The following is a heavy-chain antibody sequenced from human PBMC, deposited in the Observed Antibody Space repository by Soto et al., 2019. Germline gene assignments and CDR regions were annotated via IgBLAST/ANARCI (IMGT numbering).Heavy chain of an antibody. CDR2: ISSSSSYI. CDR3: ARDRAWTLRGYYFDY. D-gene: IGHD3-10*01. J-gene: IGHJ4*02. CDR1: GFTFSSYS. V-gene: IGHV3-21*01. Sequence: GGSLRLSCAASGFTFSSYSMNWVRQAPGKGLEWVSSISSSSSYIYYADSVKGRFTISRANAKNSLYLQMNSLRAEDTAVYYCARDRAWTLRGYYFDYWGQGTLVTVSS.